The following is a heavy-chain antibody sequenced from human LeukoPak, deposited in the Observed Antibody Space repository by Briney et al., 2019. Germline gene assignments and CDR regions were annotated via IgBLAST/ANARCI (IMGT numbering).Heavy chain of an antibody. CDR1: GGSISSYY. J-gene: IGHJ4*02. D-gene: IGHD3-10*01. Sequence: NPSETLSLTCTVSGGSISSYYWSWIRQPPGKGLEWIGYIYYSGSTNYNPSLKSRVTISVDTSKNQFSLKLSSVTAADTAVYYCARRTMVRGVINDYWGQGTLVTVSS. CDR3: ARRTMVRGVINDY. V-gene: IGHV4-59*08. CDR2: IYYSGST.